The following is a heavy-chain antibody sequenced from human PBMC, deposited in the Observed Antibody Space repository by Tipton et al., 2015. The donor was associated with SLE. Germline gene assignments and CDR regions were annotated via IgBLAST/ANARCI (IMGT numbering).Heavy chain of an antibody. CDR3: AREDNWSETI. V-gene: IGHV3-74*01. CDR1: GFTFSSYW. CDR2: INLDGSHT. D-gene: IGHD1-1*01. Sequence: QLVQSGGGVVQPGGSLRLSCAASGFTFSSYWMHWVRQVPGKGLVWVSRINLDGSHTVYADSVKGRFTISRDNAKNTLYLQMNSLRAEDTAIYYCAREDNWSETIWGQGAMVTVSS. J-gene: IGHJ3*02.